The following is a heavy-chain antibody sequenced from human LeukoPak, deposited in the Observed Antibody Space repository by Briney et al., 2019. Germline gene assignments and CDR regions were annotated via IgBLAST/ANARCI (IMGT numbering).Heavy chain of an antibody. CDR1: GYTFTSYD. CDR2: MSPNSGIT. CDR3: VRTPPNWGADY. J-gene: IGHJ4*02. V-gene: IGHV1-8*01. Sequence: ASVKVSCKASGYTFTSYDINWVRQATGQGLEWMGWMSPNSGITGYAQKFQGRVTMTRNTAISTAYMELSSLRSEDTAVYYCVRTPPNWGADYWGQGTLVTVSS. D-gene: IGHD7-27*01.